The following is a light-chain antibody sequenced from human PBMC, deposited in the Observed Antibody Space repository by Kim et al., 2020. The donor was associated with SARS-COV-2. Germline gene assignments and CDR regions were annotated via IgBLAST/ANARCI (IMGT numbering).Light chain of an antibody. J-gene: IGKJ1*01. CDR2: DAS. CDR1: QSVGSQ. V-gene: IGKV3-11*01. CDR3: QQRDSWPRT. Sequence: LSPGERVTLSCRASQSVGSQLAWYQHKSGQAPRLLIYDASSRATAIPARFSGSGSGTDFTLPISSLEPGDFAVYYCQQRDSWPRTFGQGTKVDIK.